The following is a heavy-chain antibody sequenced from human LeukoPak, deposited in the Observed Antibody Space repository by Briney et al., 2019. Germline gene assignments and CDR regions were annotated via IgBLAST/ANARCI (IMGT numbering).Heavy chain of an antibody. CDR2: IYPRDGST. CDR3: ARDQEGLDY. J-gene: IGHJ4*02. CDR1: GYTFTSNY. Sequence: ASVKVSCKASGYTFTSNYIHWVRQAPEQGLEWMGMIYPRDGSTSYAQKFQGRVTVTRDTSTSTVHMELSGLRSEDTAVYYCARDQEGLDYWGQGTLLTVSS. V-gene: IGHV1-46*01.